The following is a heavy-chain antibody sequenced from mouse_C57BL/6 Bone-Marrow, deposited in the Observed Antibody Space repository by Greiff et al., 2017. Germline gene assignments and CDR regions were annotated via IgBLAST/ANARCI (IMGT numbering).Heavy chain of an antibody. Sequence: VQLQQSGAELMKPGASVKLSCKATGYTFTGYWIGWVKPRPGHGLEWIGEILPGSGSTNYNEKFNGKATFTADTSSNTDFLQLSSLTTEASAIFNGERGGRGRGAMDEWGKGTT. CDR1: GYTFTGYW. CDR2: ILPGSGST. V-gene: IGHV1-9*01. CDR3: ERGGRGRGAMDE. D-gene: IGHD3-3*01. J-gene: IGHJ4*01.